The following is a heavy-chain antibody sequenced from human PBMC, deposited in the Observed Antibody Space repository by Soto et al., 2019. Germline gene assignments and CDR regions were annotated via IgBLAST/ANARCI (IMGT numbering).Heavy chain of an antibody. CDR1: GYRFTGYY. CDR3: ARAHSSGHFPSRYGMDV. D-gene: IGHD3-22*01. J-gene: IGHJ6*02. CDR2: INPNSGGT. V-gene: IGHV1-2*04. Sequence: SVKVSCKXSGYRFTGYYMHWVRQAPGHGLEWMGWINPNSGGTNYAQKFQGWVTMTRDTSISTAYMELSRLRSDDTAVYYCARAHSSGHFPSRYGMDVWGQGTTVTVSS.